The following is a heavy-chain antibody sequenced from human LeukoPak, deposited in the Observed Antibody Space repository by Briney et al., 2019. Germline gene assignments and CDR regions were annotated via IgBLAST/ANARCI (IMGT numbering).Heavy chain of an antibody. CDR3: ARGRIVVATTGAFDI. D-gene: IGHD3-22*01. V-gene: IGHV4-59*12. CDR2: IFYTGGT. CDR1: GRSISPFY. Sequence: AETLSLTCTVSGRSISPFYGNWIRQPPGKGLEGIGYIFYTGGTTYSPSLNGRATISVDTSKHQISLQLNSVPAADTAVYYCARGRIVVATTGAFDIWGQGTLVPVSS. J-gene: IGHJ3*02.